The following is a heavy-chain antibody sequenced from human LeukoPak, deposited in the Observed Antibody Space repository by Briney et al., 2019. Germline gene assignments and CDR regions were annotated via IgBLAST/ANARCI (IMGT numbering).Heavy chain of an antibody. Sequence: SETLSLTCAVYGGSFSGYYWSWIRQPPGKGLEWIGEVNHSGSTNYNPSLKSRVTISVDTSKNQFSLKLSSVTAADTAVYYCARGPILWWPPSLYYFDYWGQGTLVTVSS. J-gene: IGHJ4*02. CDR3: ARGPILWWPPSLYYFDY. CDR2: VNHSGST. CDR1: GGSFSGYY. V-gene: IGHV4-34*01. D-gene: IGHD2-21*01.